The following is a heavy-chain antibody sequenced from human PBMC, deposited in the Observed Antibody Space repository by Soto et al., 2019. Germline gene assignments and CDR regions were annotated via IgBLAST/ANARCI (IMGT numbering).Heavy chain of an antibody. J-gene: IGHJ4*02. CDR2: IYYSGST. Sequence: SETLSLTCTVSGGSISSGGYYWSWIRQHPGKGLEWIGYIYYSGSTYYNPSLKSRVTISVDTSKNQFSLKLSSETAADTAVYYCARVGPYSSSWSNFDYWGQGTLVTVSS. CDR1: GGSISSGGYY. CDR3: ARVGPYSSSWSNFDY. V-gene: IGHV4-31*03. D-gene: IGHD6-13*01.